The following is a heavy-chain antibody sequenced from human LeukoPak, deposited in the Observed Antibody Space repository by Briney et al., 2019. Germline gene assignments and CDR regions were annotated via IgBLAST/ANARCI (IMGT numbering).Heavy chain of an antibody. V-gene: IGHV4-39*02. J-gene: IGHJ4*02. CDR1: GGSISSTTYY. CDR2: IYYSGNT. Sequence: SETLSLTCIVSGGSISSTTYYWGWIRQPPGKRLEWIGSIYYSGNTYYNPSLKSRVTISIDTSKDQFSLNLNSVTAADTAVYYCAREHRSSKYFDSWGQGALMIVSS. CDR3: AREHRSSKYFDS. D-gene: IGHD6-6*01.